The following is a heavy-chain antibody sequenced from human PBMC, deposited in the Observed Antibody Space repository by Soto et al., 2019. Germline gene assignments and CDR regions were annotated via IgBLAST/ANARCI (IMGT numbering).Heavy chain of an antibody. CDR2: IIPIFGTT. CDR3: ARAPTYCPGGRCYSGHHYYYYVMDV. J-gene: IGHJ6*02. D-gene: IGHD2-15*01. Sequence: QVQLVQSGAEVKKPGSSVKVSCKASGGTFSTYSISWVRQAPGQGLEWMGGIIPIFGTTNYAQQLQGRVSITAEESTNTAYMEVSSLGSEDTAVYYCARAPTYCPGGRCYSGHHYYYYVMDVWGQGPTVTVSS. CDR1: GGTFSTYS. V-gene: IGHV1-69*01.